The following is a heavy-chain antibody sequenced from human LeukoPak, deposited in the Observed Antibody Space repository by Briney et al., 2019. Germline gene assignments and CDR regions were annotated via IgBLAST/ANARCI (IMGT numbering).Heavy chain of an antibody. D-gene: IGHD2-21*02. CDR3: TRDGPHLYCGGDCSYFDY. CDR1: GFTFGDYA. V-gene: IGHV3-49*03. CDR2: VRSKAYGGTT. Sequence: PGGSLRLSCTASGFTFGDYAMSWFRQAPGKGLQWVGVVRSKAYGGTTEYAASVKGRFTISRDDSKSIAYLQMNSLKTEDTAVYYCTRDGPHLYCGGDCSYFDYWGQGTLVTVSS. J-gene: IGHJ4*02.